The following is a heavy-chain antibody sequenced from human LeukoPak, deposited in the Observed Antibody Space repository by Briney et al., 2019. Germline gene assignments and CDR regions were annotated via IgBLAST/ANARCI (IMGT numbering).Heavy chain of an antibody. V-gene: IGHV3-74*03. CDR1: GFTFTTYC. Sequence: AGSLTPSCAVAGFTFTTYCTDCVRQAPGKGLVWVSRIKSDGSSIMYADSVRGRFTISRYNAKNTLYLQMISLRAEDTDVYYCARDLDDCGLSNLVLWGQGTLVTVSS. D-gene: IGHD4/OR15-4a*01. CDR3: ARDLDDCGLSNLVL. J-gene: IGHJ4*02. CDR2: IKSDGSSI.